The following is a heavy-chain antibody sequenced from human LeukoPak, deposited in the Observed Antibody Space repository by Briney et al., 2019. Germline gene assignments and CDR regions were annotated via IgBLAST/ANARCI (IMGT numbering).Heavy chain of an antibody. CDR3: ARPLRYCSSTSCYRYFQH. CDR1: GGSFSGYY. Sequence: SETLSLTCAVYGGSFSGYYWSWIRQPPGKGLEWIGEINHSGSTNYNPSLKSRVTISVDTSKNRFSLKLSSVTAADTAVYYCARPLRYCSSTSCYRYFQHWGQGTLVTVSS. V-gene: IGHV4-34*01. CDR2: INHSGST. D-gene: IGHD2-2*01. J-gene: IGHJ1*01.